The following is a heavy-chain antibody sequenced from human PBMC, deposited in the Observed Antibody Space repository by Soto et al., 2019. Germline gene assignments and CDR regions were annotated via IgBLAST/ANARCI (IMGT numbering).Heavy chain of an antibody. CDR1: GGSISSYY. V-gene: IGHV4-59*01. J-gene: IGHJ3*02. Sequence: SETLSLTCTVSGGSISSYYWSWIRQPPGKGLEWIGYIYYSGSTNYNPSLESRVTISVDTSKNQFSLKLSSVTAADTAVYYCARQQWLVLNAFDIWGQGTMVTVSS. CDR2: IYYSGST. D-gene: IGHD6-19*01. CDR3: ARQQWLVLNAFDI.